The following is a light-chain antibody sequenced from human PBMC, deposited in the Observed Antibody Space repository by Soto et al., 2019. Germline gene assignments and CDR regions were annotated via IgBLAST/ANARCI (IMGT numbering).Light chain of an antibody. J-gene: IGLJ2*01. CDR1: SGHSSYA. CDR3: QTWTTGIRV. CDR2: LNSDGSH. V-gene: IGLV4-69*01. Sequence: QPVLTQSPSASASLGASVKLICTLSSGHSSYAIAWHQQQPEKGPRYLMKLNSDGSHTKGDGIPDRFSGSSSGAERYLTISSLQSEDEADYYCQTWTTGIRVFGGGTKLTVL.